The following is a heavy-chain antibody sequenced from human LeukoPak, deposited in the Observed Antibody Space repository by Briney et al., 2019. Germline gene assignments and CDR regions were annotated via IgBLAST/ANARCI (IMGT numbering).Heavy chain of an antibody. CDR1: GFTVSSNY. CDR3: ARVGYCSSTSCYGNWFDP. J-gene: IGHJ5*02. D-gene: IGHD2-2*01. CDR2: IYRGGST. Sequence: PGGSLRLSCAASGFTVSSNYMSWVRQAPGKGLEWVSVIYRGGSTYYADSVKGRFTISRDNSKNTLYLQMNSLRAEDTAVYYCARVGYCSSTSCYGNWFDPWGQGTLVTVSS. V-gene: IGHV3-53*01.